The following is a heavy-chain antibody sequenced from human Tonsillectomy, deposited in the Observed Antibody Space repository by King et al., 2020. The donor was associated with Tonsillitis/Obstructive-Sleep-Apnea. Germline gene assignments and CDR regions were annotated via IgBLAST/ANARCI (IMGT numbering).Heavy chain of an antibody. V-gene: IGHV3-23*04. CDR1: GFTFNTYA. D-gene: IGHD3-22*01. CDR2: ISSSGGST. CDR3: AKNYYDSSGPRYFYYYMDV. J-gene: IGHJ6*03. Sequence: VQLVESGGGLVQPGGSLRLSCAASGFTFNTYAMSWVRQAPGKGLEWVSAISSSGGSTYYAESVKGRFTISRDNSKNTLYLQMNSLRAEDTAVYYCAKNYYDSSGPRYFYYYMDVWGRGTTVTVSS.